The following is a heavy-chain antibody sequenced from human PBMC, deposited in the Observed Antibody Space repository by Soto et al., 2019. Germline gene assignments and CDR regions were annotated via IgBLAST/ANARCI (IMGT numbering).Heavy chain of an antibody. CDR1: GFTFSSYG. D-gene: IGHD5-18*01. V-gene: IGHV3-30*18. CDR2: ISYDGSNK. J-gene: IGHJ3*02. Sequence: PGGSLRLSCAASGFTFSSYGMHWVRQAPGKGLEWVAVISYDGSNKYYADSVKGRFTISRDNSKNTLYLQMNSLRAEDTAVYYCAKEVSYRAFDIWGQGTMVTVSS. CDR3: AKEVSYRAFDI.